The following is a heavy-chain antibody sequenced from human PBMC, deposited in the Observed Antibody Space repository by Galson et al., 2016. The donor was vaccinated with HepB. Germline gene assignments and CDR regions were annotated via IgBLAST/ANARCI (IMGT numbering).Heavy chain of an antibody. D-gene: IGHD2-15*01. CDR1: GYTFIGYY. V-gene: IGHV1-2*02. CDR3: ARVTGYCSGGSCANWVHP. J-gene: IGHJ5*02. Sequence: SVKVSCKASGYTFIGYYVHWVRQAPGQGLEWMGWINPNNGGTKYAQKFQGRVTMTRDTSISTAYMDLSSLRSDDTAVYYCARVTGYCSGGSCANWVHPLGRGTRVTVSS. CDR2: INPNNGGT.